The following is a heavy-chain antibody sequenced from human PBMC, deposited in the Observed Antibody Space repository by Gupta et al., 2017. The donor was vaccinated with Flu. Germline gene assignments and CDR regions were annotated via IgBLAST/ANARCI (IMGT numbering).Heavy chain of an antibody. J-gene: IGHJ4*02. CDR3: ARDDGGLPRY. Sequence: SWVRQAPGQGLEWMGGIIPIFGTANYAQKFQGRVTITADKSTSTAYMELSSLRSEDTAVYYCARDDGGLPRYWGQGTLVTVSS. V-gene: IGHV1-69*06. CDR2: IIPIFGTA.